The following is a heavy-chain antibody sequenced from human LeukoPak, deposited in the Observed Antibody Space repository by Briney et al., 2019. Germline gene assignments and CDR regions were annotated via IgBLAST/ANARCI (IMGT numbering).Heavy chain of an antibody. CDR1: GFTFGDYA. D-gene: IGHD3-9*01. CDR2: IRSKAYGGTT. Sequence: GGSLRLSCTASGFTFGDYAMSWVRQAPGKGLEWVGFIRSKAYGGTTEYAASVKGRFTISRDDSKSIAYLQMNSLKTEDTAVYYCTRVKRYFDWLFRALDAFDIWGQGTMVTVSS. CDR3: TRVKRYFDWLFRALDAFDI. J-gene: IGHJ3*02. V-gene: IGHV3-49*04.